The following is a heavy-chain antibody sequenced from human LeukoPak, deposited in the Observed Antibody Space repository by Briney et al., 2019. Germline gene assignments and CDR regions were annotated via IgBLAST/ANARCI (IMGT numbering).Heavy chain of an antibody. V-gene: IGHV3-48*03. D-gene: IGHD3-10*02. J-gene: IGHJ6*04. CDR3: AELGITMTGGV. CDR2: ISSSGSTI. Sequence: GGSLRLSCAASGFSFSSHAMNWVRLAPGKGLEWVSYISSSGSTIYYADSVKGRFTISRDNAKNSLYLQMNSLGAEDTAVYYCAELGITMTGGVWGKGTTVTISS. CDR1: GFSFSSHA.